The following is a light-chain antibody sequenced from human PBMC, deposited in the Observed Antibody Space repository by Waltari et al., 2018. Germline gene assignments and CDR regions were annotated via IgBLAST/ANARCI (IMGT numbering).Light chain of an antibody. CDR3: QHYVSLPAT. CDR2: GAS. CDR1: QRVTRS. V-gene: IGKV3-20*01. J-gene: IGKJ1*01. Sequence: EIVLTQSPGTLSLSPGERATLSCRASQRVTRSLAWYQQKPGQAPRLLIYGASSRATGIPDRFSGGGSGTDFSLTISRLEPEDFAMYYCQHYVSLPATFGQGTKVEIK.